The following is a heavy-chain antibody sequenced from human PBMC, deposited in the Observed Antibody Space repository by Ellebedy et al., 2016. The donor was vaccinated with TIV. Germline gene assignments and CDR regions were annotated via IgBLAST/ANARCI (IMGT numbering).Heavy chain of an antibody. CDR3: AKGGGAIQYYYDSSGTY. J-gene: IGHJ4*02. CDR1: GFTFSSYG. D-gene: IGHD3-22*01. V-gene: IGHV3-30*18. CDR2: LSYDGRNK. Sequence: GGSLRLXXAASGFTFSSYGMHWVRQAPGKGLEWVAFLSYDGRNKYYADSVKGRFTISRDNFKNTLYLQMNSLRAEDTAVYYCAKGGGAIQYYYDSSGTYWGQGTLVTVSS.